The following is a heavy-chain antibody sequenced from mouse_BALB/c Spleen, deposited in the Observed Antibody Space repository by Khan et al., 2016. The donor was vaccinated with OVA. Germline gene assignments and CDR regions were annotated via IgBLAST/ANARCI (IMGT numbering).Heavy chain of an antibody. CDR3: ARIKKIVATYFDY. CDR2: TNPTNGRT. V-gene: IGHV1S81*02. J-gene: IGHJ2*01. Sequence: QVQLQQPGAELVKAGASVKMSCKASGYTFTSYWMHWVKQRLGQGLEWFAETNPTNGRTYYNETFKRKATLTVDKSSSTAYMLLSGPTFEDSAVYYCARIKKIVATYFDYWGQGTTLTVSS. CDR1: GYTFTSYW. D-gene: IGHD1-1*01.